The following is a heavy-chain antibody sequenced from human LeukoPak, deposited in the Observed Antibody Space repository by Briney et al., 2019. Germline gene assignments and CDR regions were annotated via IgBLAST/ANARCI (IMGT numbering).Heavy chain of an antibody. CDR1: GGTFNSYA. CDR3: CITMVRGVRRSQYYYYGMDV. D-gene: IGHD3-10*01. J-gene: IGHJ6*02. CDR2: IIPILGIA. V-gene: IGHV1-69*04. Sequence: SVNVSCQASGGTFNSYAISWVRQAPGQGLEWMGRIIPILGIANYAQKFQGRVTITADKSTSTAYMELSSLRSEDTAVYYCCITMVRGVRRSQYYYYGMDVWGQGTTVTVSS.